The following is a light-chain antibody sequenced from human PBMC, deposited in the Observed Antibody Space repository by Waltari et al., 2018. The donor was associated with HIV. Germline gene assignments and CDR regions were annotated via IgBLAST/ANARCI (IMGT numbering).Light chain of an antibody. V-gene: IGKV3-11*01. J-gene: IGKJ4*01. CDR2: VAS. Sequence: EIVLTQSPATLPLSPGEGATLPAGASRNVRTSLAWYQQKPGQSPSILFNVASKGATGIPARFSGSGSCTDFTLTISSLVPEDFAVYYCQHRCNWSPGSTFGGGTKVEIK. CDR1: RNVRTS. CDR3: QHRCNWSPGST.